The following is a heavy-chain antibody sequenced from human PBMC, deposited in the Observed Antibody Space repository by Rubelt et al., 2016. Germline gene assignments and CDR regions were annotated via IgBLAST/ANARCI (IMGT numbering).Heavy chain of an antibody. CDR3: ARGRVSSGWYRDY. V-gene: IGHV4-39*01. CDR2: IYYSGST. CDR1: SDSITRSAYY. D-gene: IGHD6-19*01. J-gene: IGHJ4*02. Sequence: QLQLQESGPGLVKPSETLSLTCTVSSDSITRSAYYWVWIRQPPGKGLEWIGGIYYSGSTYYNPSLKSRTTISVDTSKNQFSLKVSSVTAADTAVYYGARGRVSSGWYRDYWGQGTLVIVSS.